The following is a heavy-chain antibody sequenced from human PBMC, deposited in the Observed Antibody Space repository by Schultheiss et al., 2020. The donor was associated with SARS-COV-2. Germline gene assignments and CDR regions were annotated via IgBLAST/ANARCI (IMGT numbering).Heavy chain of an antibody. CDR3: ARDNRVLGYYGMDV. D-gene: IGHD2/OR15-2a*01. CDR2: ISYDGSNK. V-gene: IGHV3-30*03. J-gene: IGHJ6*02. CDR1: GFTFSSYE. Sequence: GESLKISCAASGFTFSSYEMNWVRQAPGKGLEWVAVISYDGSNKYYADSVKGRFTISRDNSKNTLYLQMNSLRAEDTAVYYCARDNRVLGYYGMDVWGQGTTVTVSS.